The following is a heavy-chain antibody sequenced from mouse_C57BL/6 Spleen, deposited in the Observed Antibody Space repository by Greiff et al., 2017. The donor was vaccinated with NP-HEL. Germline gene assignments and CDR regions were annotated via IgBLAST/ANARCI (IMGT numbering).Heavy chain of an antibody. D-gene: IGHD1-1*01. CDR1: GYTFTDYE. J-gene: IGHJ2*01. V-gene: IGHV1-15*01. CDR2: IDPETGGT. CDR3: TNRSSVYYFDY. Sequence: QVQLQQSGAELVRPGASVTLSCKASGYTFTDYEMHWVKQTPVHGLEWIGAIDPETGGTAYNQKFKGKAILTADKSSSTAYMELRSLTSEDSAVYYCTNRSSVYYFDYWGQGTTLTVSS.